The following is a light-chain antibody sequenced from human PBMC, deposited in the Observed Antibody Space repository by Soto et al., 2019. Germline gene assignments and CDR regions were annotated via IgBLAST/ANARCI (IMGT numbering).Light chain of an antibody. CDR3: SSYAGSDTLVV. Sequence: QPVLTQPGSVSGSPGQSITISCSGTSSDIGSYNLVSWYQQHPGKAPKLIIFEGSRLPSGVSSRFSGSKSGNTASLTISGLPAEDEADYFCSSYAGSDTLVVFGGGTKLTVL. J-gene: IGLJ2*01. CDR2: EGS. CDR1: SSDIGSYNL. V-gene: IGLV2-23*01.